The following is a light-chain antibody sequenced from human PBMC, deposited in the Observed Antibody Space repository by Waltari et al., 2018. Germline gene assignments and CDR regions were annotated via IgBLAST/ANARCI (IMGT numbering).Light chain of an antibody. V-gene: IGLV1-44*01. CDR1: SSNTGSNN. Sequence: QSVLTQPPSLSGTPGQRVTIPCSGSSSNTGSNNLKWYQRVPGAAPTLLIYTNNQRPSGVPDRFSGSKSGTSASLAISGLQSEDEAEYFCAAWDGNLNGNWVFGGGTKLTVL. J-gene: IGLJ3*02. CDR3: AAWDGNLNGNWV. CDR2: TNN.